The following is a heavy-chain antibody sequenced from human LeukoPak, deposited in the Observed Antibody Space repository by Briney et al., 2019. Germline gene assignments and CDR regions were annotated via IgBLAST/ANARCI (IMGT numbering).Heavy chain of an antibody. Sequence: SETLSLTCTVSGGSISSSSYYWGWIRQPPGKGLEWIGSIYYSGSTYYNPSLKSRVTISVDTSKNQFSLKLSSVTAADTAVYYCARGYGSGSYRDAFDIWGQGTMVTVSS. CDR2: IYYSGST. CDR1: GGSISSSSYY. CDR3: ARGYGSGSYRDAFDI. D-gene: IGHD3-10*01. V-gene: IGHV4-39*01. J-gene: IGHJ3*02.